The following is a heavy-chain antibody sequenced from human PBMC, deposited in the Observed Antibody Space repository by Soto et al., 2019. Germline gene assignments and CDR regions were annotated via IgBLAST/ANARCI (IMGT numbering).Heavy chain of an antibody. CDR3: AKDHWRSRWKYFDY. CDR2: ISYDGSNK. V-gene: IGHV3-30*18. J-gene: IGHJ4*02. Sequence: GGSLRLSCAASGFTFSSYGMHWVRQAPGKGLEWVAVISYDGSNKYYADSVKSRFTISRDNSKNTLYLQMNSLRAEDTAVYYCAKDHWRSRWKYFDYWGQGTLVTVSS. CDR1: GFTFSSYG. D-gene: IGHD6-19*01.